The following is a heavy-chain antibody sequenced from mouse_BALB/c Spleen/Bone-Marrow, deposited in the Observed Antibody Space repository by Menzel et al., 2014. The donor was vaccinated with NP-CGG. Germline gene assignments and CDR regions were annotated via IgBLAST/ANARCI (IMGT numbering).Heavy chain of an antibody. V-gene: IGHV1-63*02. Sequence: VQLQQSGAELVRPGTSVKMSCKAAGYTFTNYWIGWVKQGPGQGLEWIGDIYPGGGYTNYNEKFKGKATLTADTSSSTAYMQLSSLTSEDSAVYYCAIHGEAMDYWGQGTSVTVSS. CDR3: AIHGEAMDY. J-gene: IGHJ4*01. CDR1: GYTFTNYW. CDR2: IYPGGGYT.